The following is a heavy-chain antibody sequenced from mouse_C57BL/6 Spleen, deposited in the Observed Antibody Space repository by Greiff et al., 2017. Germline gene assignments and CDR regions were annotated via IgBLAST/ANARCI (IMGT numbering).Heavy chain of an antibody. Sequence: EVHLVESGGGLVKPGGSLKLSCAASGFTFSSYAMSWVRQTPEKRLEWVATISDGGSYTYYPDNVKGRFTISRDNAKNNLYLQMSHLKSEDTAMYYCAREGITTVVGYFDYWGQGTTLTVSS. CDR1: GFTFSSYA. V-gene: IGHV5-4*01. J-gene: IGHJ2*01. D-gene: IGHD1-1*01. CDR3: AREGITTVVGYFDY. CDR2: ISDGGSYT.